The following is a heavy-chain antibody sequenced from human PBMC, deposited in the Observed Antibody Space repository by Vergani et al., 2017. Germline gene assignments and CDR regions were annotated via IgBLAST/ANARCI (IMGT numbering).Heavy chain of an antibody. CDR2: FSTGTKSQ. CDR3: ARNRGYCRGHSCFGNLVGSAFYGMDV. D-gene: IGHD2-15*01. J-gene: IGHJ6*02. CDR1: GFDFSSYI. V-gene: IGHV3-48*01. Sequence: QLVESGGGWVQPGGSLRLSCVVSGFDFSSYIMNWVRQAPGKGLEWVSFFSTGTKSQSYAESVKGRFTISRDSAKNSLYLQMNSLRVEDTAVYYCARNRGYCRGHSCFGNLVGSAFYGMDVWGQGTTVTVS.